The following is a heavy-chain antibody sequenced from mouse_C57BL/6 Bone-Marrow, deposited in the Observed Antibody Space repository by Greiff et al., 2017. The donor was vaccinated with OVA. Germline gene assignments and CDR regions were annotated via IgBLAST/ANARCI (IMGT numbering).Heavy chain of an antibody. CDR1: GFTFSSYA. J-gene: IGHJ3*01. Sequence: EVKLMESGEGLVKPGGSLKLSCAASGFTFSSYAMSWVRQTPEKRLEWVAYISSGGDYIYYADTVKGRFTISRDNARNTLYLQMSSLKSEDTAMYYCTREKNYSNYFSWFAYWGQGTLVTVSA. D-gene: IGHD2-5*01. V-gene: IGHV5-9-1*02. CDR3: TREKNYSNYFSWFAY. CDR2: ISSGGDYI.